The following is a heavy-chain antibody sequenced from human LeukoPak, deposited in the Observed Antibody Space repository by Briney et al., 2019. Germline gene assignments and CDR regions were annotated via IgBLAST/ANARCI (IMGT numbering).Heavy chain of an antibody. CDR3: ARGIGIAAAGPSAFDI. D-gene: IGHD6-13*01. Sequence: PSETLSLTCTVSGDSISSGSYYWSWIRQPAGKGLEWIGRIYTSGGTNYNPSLKSRVTISVDTSKNQFSLKLSSVTAADTAVYYCARGIGIAAAGPSAFDIWGQGTMVTVSS. J-gene: IGHJ3*02. V-gene: IGHV4-61*02. CDR1: GDSISSGSYY. CDR2: IYTSGGT.